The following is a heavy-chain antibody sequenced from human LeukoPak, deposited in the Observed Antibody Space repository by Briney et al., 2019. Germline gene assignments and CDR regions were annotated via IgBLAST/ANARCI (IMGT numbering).Heavy chain of an antibody. J-gene: IGHJ6*04. D-gene: IGHD3-10*01. CDR3: VQWFGESLYYYGMDV. CDR2: ISGSGGST. CDR1: GFTFSSYD. Sequence: GGSLRLSCAASGFTFSSYDMSWVRQAPGKGLEWVSAISGSGGSTYYADSVKGRFTVSRDNSKNTLYLQMNSLRAEHTAVYYCVQWFGESLYYYGMDVWGKGTTVIVSS. V-gene: IGHV3-23*01.